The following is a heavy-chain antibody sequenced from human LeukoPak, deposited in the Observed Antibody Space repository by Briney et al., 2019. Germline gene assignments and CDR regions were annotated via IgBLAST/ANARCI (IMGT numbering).Heavy chain of an antibody. V-gene: IGHV1-3*01. J-gene: IGHJ6*02. D-gene: IGHD3-10*01. Sequence: GASVKVSCKASGYTFTSYAMHWVRQAPGQRLEWMGWINAGNGNTKYSQKFQGRVTITRDTSASTAYMELSSLRSEDTAMYYCARDKFFTMVRGVIWDYYGMDVWGQGTTVTVSS. CDR3: ARDKFFTMVRGVIWDYYGMDV. CDR2: INAGNGNT. CDR1: GYTFTSYA.